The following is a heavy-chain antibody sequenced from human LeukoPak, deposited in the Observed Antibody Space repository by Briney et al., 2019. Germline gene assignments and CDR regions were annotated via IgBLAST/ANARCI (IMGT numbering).Heavy chain of an antibody. J-gene: IGHJ5*02. V-gene: IGHV3-9*01. CDR3: AKARESYYTGNWFDP. D-gene: IGHD3-10*01. Sequence: GGSLRLSCAASGFTFDDYAMHWVRHAPGKGLEWVSGISWNSGSIGYADSVKGRFTISRDNAKNSLYLQMNSLRAEDTALYYCAKARESYYTGNWFDPWGQGTLVTVSS. CDR1: GFTFDDYA. CDR2: ISWNSGSI.